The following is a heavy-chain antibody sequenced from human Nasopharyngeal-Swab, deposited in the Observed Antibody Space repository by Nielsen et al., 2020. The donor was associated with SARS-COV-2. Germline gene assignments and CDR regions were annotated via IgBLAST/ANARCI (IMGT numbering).Heavy chain of an antibody. CDR1: GFTFSSCW. D-gene: IGHD3-10*01. V-gene: IGHV3-7*01. CDR2: IKQDGSEK. J-gene: IGHJ4*02. CDR3: ARITLLWFGDWAY. Sequence: GSLKISCAASGFTFSSCWMSWVRQAPGKGLERVANIKQDGSEKYYVDSVKGRFTISRDNAKNSLYLQMNSLRAEDTAVYYCARITLLWFGDWAYWGQGTLVPSPQ.